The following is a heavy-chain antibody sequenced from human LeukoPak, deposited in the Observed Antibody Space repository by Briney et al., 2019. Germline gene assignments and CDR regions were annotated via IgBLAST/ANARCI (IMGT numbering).Heavy chain of an antibody. CDR2: IYSGGST. D-gene: IGHD3-22*01. CDR3: ARGVYYDSSGTPDY. Sequence: PGGSLRLSCAASGFTVSSNYMSWVRQAPGKGLEWVSIIYSGGSTYYADSVKGRFTISRDNSKNTLYLQMNSLRAEDTAVYYCARGVYYDSSGTPDYWGQGTLVTVSS. V-gene: IGHV3-53*05. J-gene: IGHJ4*02. CDR1: GFTVSSNY.